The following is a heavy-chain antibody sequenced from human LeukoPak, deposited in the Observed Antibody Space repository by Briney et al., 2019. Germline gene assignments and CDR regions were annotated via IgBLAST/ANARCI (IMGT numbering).Heavy chain of an antibody. Sequence: GGSLRLSCAASGFTFSTYNMNWVRQAPGKGLDWVSYISSSSTTIYYADSVKGRFTISRDNSKNSLYLQMNSLRTEDTALYYCAKGKNTGSYLSHVDYWGQGTLVTVSS. J-gene: IGHJ4*02. V-gene: IGHV3-48*04. CDR2: ISSSSTTI. CDR3: AKGKNTGSYLSHVDY. CDR1: GFTFSTYN. D-gene: IGHD3-10*01.